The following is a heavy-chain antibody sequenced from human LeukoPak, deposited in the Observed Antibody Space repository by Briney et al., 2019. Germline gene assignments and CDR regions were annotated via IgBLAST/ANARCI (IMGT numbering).Heavy chain of an antibody. J-gene: IGHJ4*02. V-gene: IGHV3-30-3*01. CDR1: GFTLSSYA. CDR3: ARDIEMAVITTGGY. D-gene: IGHD5-24*01. CDR2: ISYDGSKK. Sequence: GGSLRLSCAASGFTLSSYAMHWVRQAPGKGLEWVAVISYDGSKKYYADSVKGRFTISSDNSKNTLYLQMNSLRAEDTAVYYCARDIEMAVITTGGYWGQGTLVTVSS.